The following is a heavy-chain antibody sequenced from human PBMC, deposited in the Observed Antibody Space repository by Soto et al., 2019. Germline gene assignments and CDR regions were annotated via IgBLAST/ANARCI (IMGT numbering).Heavy chain of an antibody. V-gene: IGHV4-28*03. CDR2: IYYSGST. CDR1: GYSISSSNW. CDR3: ARDLGLRYFDWLSYYYYYGMDV. D-gene: IGHD3-9*01. Sequence: SETLSLTCAVSGYSISSSNWWGWIRQPPGKGLEWIGYIYYSGSTYYNPSLKSRVTISVDTSKNQFSLKLSSVTAADTAVYYCARDLGLRYFDWLSYYYYYGMDVWGQGTTVTVSS. J-gene: IGHJ6*02.